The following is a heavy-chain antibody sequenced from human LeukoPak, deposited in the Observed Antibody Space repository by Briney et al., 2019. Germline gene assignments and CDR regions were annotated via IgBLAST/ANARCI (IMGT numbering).Heavy chain of an antibody. V-gene: IGHV3-7*01. D-gene: IGHD1-26*01. CDR2: INRGGNEV. Sequence: GGSLRLSCAPSGFTFSGYWMSWVRQVPGKRLEWVANINRGGNEVHYVDSVKGRFTISRDNAKNSLYLQLDSLRVEDTAVYYCARVGTWELQRVFDYWGQGTLVTVSS. CDR3: ARVGTWELQRVFDY. CDR1: GFTFSGYW. J-gene: IGHJ4*02.